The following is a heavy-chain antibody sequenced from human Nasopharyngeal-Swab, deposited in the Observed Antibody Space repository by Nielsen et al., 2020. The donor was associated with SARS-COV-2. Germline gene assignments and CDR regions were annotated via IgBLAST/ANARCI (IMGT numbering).Heavy chain of an antibody. D-gene: IGHD1-1*01. CDR3: ARVDSLSGSPPRDDC. CDR1: GYTFTNYG. V-gene: IGHV1-18*01. CDR2: VSGYNGIT. J-gene: IGHJ4*02. Sequence: ASVKVSCKASGYTFTNYGISWVRQAPGQGLEWMGWVSGYNGITDFAQKFQGRVTMTTDTSTNTAYMELRSLRSDDTAVYYCARVDSLSGSPPRDDCWGQGTLVTVSS.